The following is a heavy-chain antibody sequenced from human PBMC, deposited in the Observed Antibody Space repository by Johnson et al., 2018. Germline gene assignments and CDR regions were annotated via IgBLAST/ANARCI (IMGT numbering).Heavy chain of an antibody. CDR3: ARGDWNDGSYYYYPMDV. CDR1: GFTFNSYG. CDR2: ISYDGNNK. Sequence: QVQLVQSGGGVVQHGRSLRLSCAASGFTFNSYGMHWVRQAPGKGLEWVAVISYDGNNKYSADSVKGRFTISRVNSKNTLYLQIKNLGSEDTAVYYCARGDWNDGSYYYYPMDVWGQGTTVIVSS. D-gene: IGHD1-1*01. V-gene: IGHV3-30*03. J-gene: IGHJ6*02.